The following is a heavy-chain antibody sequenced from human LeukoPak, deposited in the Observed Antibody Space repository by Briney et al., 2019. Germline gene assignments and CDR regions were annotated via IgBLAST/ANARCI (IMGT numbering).Heavy chain of an antibody. CDR2: IKTDGREK. CDR3: ARLVATDEGAGY. D-gene: IGHD2-2*01. CDR1: GFTFRKYW. J-gene: IGHJ4*02. V-gene: IGHV3-7*01. Sequence: PGGSLRLSCAASGFTFRKYWMNSVRQAPGKRLEWVANIKTDGREKNYLDSVKGRFTISRDNAKKRRYLKRNSLRPENTSVYYCARLVATDEGAGYWGQGTLVTVSS.